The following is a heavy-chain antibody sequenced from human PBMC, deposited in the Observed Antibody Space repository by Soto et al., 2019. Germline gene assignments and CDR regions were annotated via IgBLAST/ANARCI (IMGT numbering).Heavy chain of an antibody. D-gene: IGHD2-8*01. CDR2: IIPIFGTA. J-gene: IGHJ4*02. CDR3: ARGLKSNIVLMGYATIQ. CDR1: GGTFSSYA. V-gene: IGHV1-69*01. Sequence: QVQLVQSGAEVKKPGSSVKVSCKASGGTFSSYAISWVRQAPGQGLEWMGGIIPIFGTANYAQKFQGRVTITADESTSTAYMELSSLRSEDTAVYYCARGLKSNIVLMGYATIQWGQGTLVTVSS.